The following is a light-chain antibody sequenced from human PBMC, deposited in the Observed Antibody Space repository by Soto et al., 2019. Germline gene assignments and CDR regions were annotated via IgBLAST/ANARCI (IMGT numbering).Light chain of an antibody. CDR3: QSYDNSLSAYI. J-gene: IGLJ2*01. CDR1: NSNIGAGYA. Sequence: QSVLTQPPSVSGAPGQTVTISCTGNNSNIGAGYAVHWYQQLPRTAPKLLIYSNTHRRSGVPDGFSGSRAATSVSLAITGLQAEDEADYYCQSYDNSLSAYIFGGGTKLTVL. V-gene: IGLV1-40*01. CDR2: SNT.